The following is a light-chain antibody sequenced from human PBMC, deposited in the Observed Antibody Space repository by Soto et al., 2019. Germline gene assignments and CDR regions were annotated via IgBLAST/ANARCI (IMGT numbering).Light chain of an antibody. CDR3: QQYKRYLLT. J-gene: IGKJ4*01. V-gene: IGKV1-16*02. CDR1: QGIGNS. CDR2: AAS. Sequence: DIQMTQSPSSLSASIGDRVTITCRASQGIGNSLVWYQQKPGKAPRSLIYAASSLHTGVPSKFSGSGSGTDFTLTISSLQPEDFAIYYYQQYKRYLLTFGGGTKVEIK.